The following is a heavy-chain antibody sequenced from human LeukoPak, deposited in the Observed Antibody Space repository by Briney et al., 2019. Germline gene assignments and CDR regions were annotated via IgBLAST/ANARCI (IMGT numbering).Heavy chain of an antibody. Sequence: SGPTLVKPPHTLTLTCTFSGFSLSTRGMCVSWIRQPPRTALAWLARIDWDDDKYYSTSLKTRLTISRDTSKNHVVLTMTNMDPVDTATYYCARITAARLYAFDIWGQGTMVTVSS. J-gene: IGHJ3*02. V-gene: IGHV2-70*11. D-gene: IGHD6-6*01. CDR3: ARITAARLYAFDI. CDR2: IDWDDDK. CDR1: GFSLSTRGMC.